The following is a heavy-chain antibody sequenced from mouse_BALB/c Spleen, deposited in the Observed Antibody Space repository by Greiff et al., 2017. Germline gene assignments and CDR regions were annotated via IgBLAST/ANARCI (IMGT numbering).Heavy chain of an antibody. J-gene: IGHJ1*01. CDR1: GFSLTSYG. Sequence: VQLLESGPGLVQPSQSLSITCTVSGFSLTSYGVHWVRQSPGKGLEWLGVIWSGGSTYYNSALISRLSISKDNSKSQVFFKMNSLQADDTAIYYYTSAGYWYFDVWGAGTTVTVSA. CDR2: IWSGGST. CDR3: TSAGYWYFDV. V-gene: IGHV2-4-1*01.